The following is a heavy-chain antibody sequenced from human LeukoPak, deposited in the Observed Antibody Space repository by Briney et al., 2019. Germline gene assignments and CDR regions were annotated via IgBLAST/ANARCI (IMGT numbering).Heavy chain of an antibody. D-gene: IGHD5-18*01. Sequence: ASVKVSCRSSGYTFTTYGITWVRQAPGQGLEWIGWISTYNGNTNYAQKLQGRVTMTTDTSTSTAYMELRSLRSDATAMYYCARDRMDTGTYFDYWGQGTLVTVSS. V-gene: IGHV1-18*01. CDR1: GYTFTTYG. CDR3: ARDRMDTGTYFDY. J-gene: IGHJ4*02. CDR2: ISTYNGNT.